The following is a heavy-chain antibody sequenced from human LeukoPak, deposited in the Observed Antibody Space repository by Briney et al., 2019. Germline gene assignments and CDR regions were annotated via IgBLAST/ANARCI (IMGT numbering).Heavy chain of an antibody. Sequence: GGSLRLSCAASGFTFSSYAMSWVRQAPGKGLEWVSSISASGGSTYYADSVKGRFTISRDNAKNTLYLQMNSLRAEDTAIYYCAKQRGIYMYRPFEDWGQGTLVTVSS. CDR1: GFTFSSYA. V-gene: IGHV3-23*01. D-gene: IGHD2/OR15-2a*01. CDR2: ISASGGST. J-gene: IGHJ4*02. CDR3: AKQRGIYMYRPFED.